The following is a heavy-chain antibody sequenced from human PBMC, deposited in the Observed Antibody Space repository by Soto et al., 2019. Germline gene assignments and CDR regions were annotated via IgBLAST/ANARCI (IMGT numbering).Heavy chain of an antibody. CDR1: GFTFGDYA. CDR3: TRAYDSNFNYYSYGMDV. D-gene: IGHD4-4*01. Sequence: PAGSMRLSCTASGFTFGDYAMSWFRQAPGKGLEWVGFIRSKAYGGTTEYAASVKGRFTISRDDSKSIAYLQMNSLKTEDTAVYYCTRAYDSNFNYYSYGMDVWGQGTTGTVSS. J-gene: IGHJ6*02. V-gene: IGHV3-49*03. CDR2: IRSKAYGGTT.